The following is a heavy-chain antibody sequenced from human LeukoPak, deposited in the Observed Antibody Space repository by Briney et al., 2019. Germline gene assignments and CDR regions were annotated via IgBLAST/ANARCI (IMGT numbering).Heavy chain of an antibody. V-gene: IGHV5-51*01. Sequence: GESLKISCKGSGYSFTSYWIGWVRQMPGKGLEWMGIIYPGDSDTRYSPSFQGQVTISADKSISTAYLQWSSLKASDTAMYYRARLSWVVRGVIRPNGDYYFDYWGQGTLVTVSS. J-gene: IGHJ4*02. CDR1: GYSFTSYW. CDR2: IYPGDSDT. D-gene: IGHD3-10*01. CDR3: ARLSWVVRGVIRPNGDYYFDY.